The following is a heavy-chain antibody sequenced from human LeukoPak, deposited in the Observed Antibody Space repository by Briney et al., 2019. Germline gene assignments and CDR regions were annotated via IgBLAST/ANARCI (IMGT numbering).Heavy chain of an antibody. J-gene: IGHJ3*02. CDR1: GFTFSSYA. CDR2: ISYDGSNK. Sequence: PGGSLRLSCAASGFTFSSYAMHWVRQAPGKGLEWVAVISYDGSNKYYADSVKGRFTISRDNSKNTLYLQMNSLRAEDTAVYYCARDEHGDSSVYDAFDIWGQGTMVTVSS. CDR3: ARDEHGDSSVYDAFDI. V-gene: IGHV3-30-3*01. D-gene: IGHD3-22*01.